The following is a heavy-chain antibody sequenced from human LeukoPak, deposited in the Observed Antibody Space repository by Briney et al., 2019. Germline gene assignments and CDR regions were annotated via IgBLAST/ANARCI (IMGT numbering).Heavy chain of an antibody. D-gene: IGHD1-14*01. CDR2: ISSNGGST. Sequence: GGSLRLSCAASGFTFSSYAMHWVRQAPGKGLEYVSAISSNGGSTLYANSVKGRFTISRDNSKNTLYLQMGSLRAEDMAVYYCARANPLRYDYWGQGTLVTVSS. J-gene: IGHJ4*02. CDR3: ARANPLRYDY. CDR1: GFTFSSYA. V-gene: IGHV3-64*01.